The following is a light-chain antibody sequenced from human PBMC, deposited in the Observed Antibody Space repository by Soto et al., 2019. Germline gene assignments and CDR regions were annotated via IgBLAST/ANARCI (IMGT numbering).Light chain of an antibody. CDR3: QHLNSWPPIT. Sequence: DIPLTQSPSFLSASVGDTVTITCRASQDISSYLAWYQQKPGKAPKVLIHTASTLESGVPPRFSGSGSRTHFTLTISNLQPEDFATYYCQHLNSWPPITFVQGARL. CDR2: TAS. CDR1: QDISSY. V-gene: IGKV1-9*01. J-gene: IGKJ5*01.